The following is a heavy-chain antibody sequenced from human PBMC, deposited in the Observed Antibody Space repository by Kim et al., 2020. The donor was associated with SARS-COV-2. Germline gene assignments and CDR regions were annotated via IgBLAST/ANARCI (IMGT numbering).Heavy chain of an antibody. V-gene: IGHV4-39*07. D-gene: IGHD6-19*01. CDR3: ARYITVPASSYADY. CDR2: TNYYGDA. Sequence: SETLSLTCTVSGASISTQNYYWGWIRQPPGKGLEWIGITNYYGDAYYNPSLKSRVTISVDTSKNQFSLRLTSVTAAATAIYYCARYITVPASSYADYWG. J-gene: IGHJ4*01. CDR1: GASISTQNYY.